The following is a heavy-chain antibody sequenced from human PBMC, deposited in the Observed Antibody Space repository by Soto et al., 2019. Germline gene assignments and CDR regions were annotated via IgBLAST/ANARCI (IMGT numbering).Heavy chain of an antibody. CDR2: ISAYNSNT. Sequence: QVQLVQSGAEVKKPGASVKVSCKASGYTFTSYGISWVRQAPGQGLEWMGWISAYNSNTNYAQKLQGRVTKTTDTSTTTAYMELRILRADDTAVYYCARDQATVVQPPCDYWGQGTLVTVSS. CDR3: ARDQATVVQPPCDY. D-gene: IGHD4-17*01. V-gene: IGHV1-18*01. J-gene: IGHJ4*02. CDR1: GYTFTSYG.